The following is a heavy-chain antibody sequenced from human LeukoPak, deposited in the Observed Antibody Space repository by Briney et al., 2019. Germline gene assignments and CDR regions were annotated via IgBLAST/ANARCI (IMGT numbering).Heavy chain of an antibody. Sequence: GGSLRLSCTASGFIFNVRGMTWVRQAPGKGLEWVSTIPSSGNDIYYADSVKGRFTSSRDNAKNSVYLQMNSLTADDTATYYCSRDGSGWSRDAWGPGTTVIVSS. CDR3: SRDGSGWSRDA. CDR1: GFIFNVRG. V-gene: IGHV3-21*06. D-gene: IGHD6-19*01. CDR2: IPSSGNDI. J-gene: IGHJ6*02.